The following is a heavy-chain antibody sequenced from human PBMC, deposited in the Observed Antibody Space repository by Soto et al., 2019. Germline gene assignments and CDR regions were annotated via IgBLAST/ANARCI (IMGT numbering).Heavy chain of an antibody. CDR1: GGSISSYY. CDR3: ARFFGVATVGDYYGMDV. V-gene: IGHV4-59*01. Sequence: SETLSLTCTVSGGSISSYYWSWIRQPPGKGLEWIGYIYYSGSTNYNPPLKSRVTISVDTSKNQFSLKLSSVTAADTAVYYCARFFGVATVGDYYGMDVWGQGTTVTVSS. J-gene: IGHJ6*02. CDR2: IYYSGST. D-gene: IGHD3-3*01.